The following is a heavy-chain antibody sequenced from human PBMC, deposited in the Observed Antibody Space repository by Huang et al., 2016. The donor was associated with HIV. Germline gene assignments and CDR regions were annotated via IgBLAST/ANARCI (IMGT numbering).Heavy chain of an antibody. CDR2: MNPSSGNT. J-gene: IGHJ6*03. Sequence: QVHLVQSGAEVKKPGASVKVSCKASGYTFTSYNINWVRQATGQGLEWMGWMNPSSGNTGDAQKFQGRVTITRDTSIGTAYMELSSLRSDDTAVYYCARGAVFAFFYYYYSYMDVWGKGTTVTVSS. CDR1: GYTFTSYN. V-gene: IGHV1-8*01. CDR3: ARGAVFAFFYYYYSYMDV. D-gene: IGHD2-8*01.